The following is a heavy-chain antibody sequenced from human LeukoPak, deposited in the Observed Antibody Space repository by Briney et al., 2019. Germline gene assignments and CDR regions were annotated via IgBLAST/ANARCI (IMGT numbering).Heavy chain of an antibody. CDR3: ASARLPPFWNGYFN. V-gene: IGHV1-18*01. J-gene: IGHJ4*02. CDR2: ISAYNGNT. Sequence: ASVKVSCTASGYTFTSYGISWVRQAPGQGLEWMGWISAYNGNTNYAQKLQGRVTMTSDTSTSTAYMELRSLRSDDTAVYYCASARLPPFWNGYFNWGQGTLVTVSS. D-gene: IGHD3-3*01. CDR1: GYTFTSYG.